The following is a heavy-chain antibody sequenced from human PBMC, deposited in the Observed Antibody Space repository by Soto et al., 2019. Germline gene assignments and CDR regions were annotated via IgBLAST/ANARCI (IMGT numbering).Heavy chain of an antibody. D-gene: IGHD3-10*01. CDR1: GFSFSSHA. Sequence: QVQMVESGGGVVQPGMSLRLSCEASGFSFSSHAMHWVRQAPGKGLEWVAIISYDGTYDNYPDSVKGRFTISRDNSKNTLDLQMSSLRPEDTAVYYCVPERGMRNFDYWGQGTLVTVSS. J-gene: IGHJ4*02. CDR2: ISYDGTYD. CDR3: VPERGMRNFDY. V-gene: IGHV3-30*04.